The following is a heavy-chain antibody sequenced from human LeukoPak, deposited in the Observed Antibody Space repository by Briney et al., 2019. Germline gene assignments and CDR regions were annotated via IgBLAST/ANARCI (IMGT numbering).Heavy chain of an antibody. CDR2: IGGSGGRS. CDR3: AEEGELDMGPFDI. Sequence: GGSLRLSCTTSGFTFSSYAMGWVRQAPGKGLEWASSIGGSGGRSYYADSVKGRFTLSRDNSKNTLYLQMNSMRDEDTAVYYCAEEGELDMGPFDIWGQGTVVTVSS. CDR1: GFTFSSYA. V-gene: IGHV3-23*01. D-gene: IGHD1-1*01. J-gene: IGHJ3*02.